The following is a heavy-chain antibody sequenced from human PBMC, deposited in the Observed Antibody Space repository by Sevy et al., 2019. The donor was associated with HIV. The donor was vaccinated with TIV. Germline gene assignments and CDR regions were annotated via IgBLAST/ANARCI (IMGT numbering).Heavy chain of an antibody. CDR3: ARPTSGMSEYEPLDTARFYGMDV. CDR1: GFTFSSYS. Sequence: LGGSLRLSCAASGFTFSSYSMNWVRQAPGRGLEWVSSITSGSSFIFYAGSGKGRFTISRDNAKNSLYLQMNSLRAEDTAVYYCARPTSGMSEYEPLDTARFYGMDVWGPGTTVTVSS. J-gene: IGHJ6*02. CDR2: ITSGSSFI. V-gene: IGHV3-21*01. D-gene: IGHD2-2*02.